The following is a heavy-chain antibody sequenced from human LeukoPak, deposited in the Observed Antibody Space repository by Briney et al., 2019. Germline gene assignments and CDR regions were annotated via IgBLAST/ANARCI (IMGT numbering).Heavy chain of an antibody. V-gene: IGHV1-69*13. Sequence: SVKVSCKASGGTFSSYAISWVRQAPGKGLEWMGGIIPIYGTANYAQKFQGRVTITADESTSTAYMELSSLRSEDTAVYYCARDSKGDTKDEYYYYYYGMDVWGQGTTVTVSS. CDR2: IIPIYGTA. CDR1: GGTFSSYA. CDR3: ARDSKGDTKDEYYYYYYGMDV. D-gene: IGHD2-21*02. J-gene: IGHJ6*02.